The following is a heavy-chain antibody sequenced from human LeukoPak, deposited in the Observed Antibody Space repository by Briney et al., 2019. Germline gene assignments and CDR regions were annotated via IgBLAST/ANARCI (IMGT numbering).Heavy chain of an antibody. Sequence: SVKVSCKASGYTFTSYGISWVRQAPGQGLEWMGGIIPIFGTANYAQKFQGRVTITADKSTSTAYMELSSLRSEDTAVYYCARAGQEWFGELGFDQWGQGTLVIVSS. CDR1: GYTFTSYG. J-gene: IGHJ4*02. CDR2: IIPIFGTA. D-gene: IGHD3-10*01. CDR3: ARAGQEWFGELGFDQ. V-gene: IGHV1-69*06.